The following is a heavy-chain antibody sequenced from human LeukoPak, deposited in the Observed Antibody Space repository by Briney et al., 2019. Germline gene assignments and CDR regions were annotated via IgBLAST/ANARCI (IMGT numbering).Heavy chain of an antibody. J-gene: IGHJ6*03. Sequence: TGGSLRLSCAASGFTFSSYGMHWVRQAPGKGLEWVAFIRYDGSNKYYADSVKGRFTISRDNSKNTLYLQMNSLRAEDTAVYYCAKDAPDPNFSYYDFWSGSNYYYMDVWGKGTTVTVSS. V-gene: IGHV3-30*02. CDR1: GFTFSSYG. D-gene: IGHD3-3*01. CDR2: IRYDGSNK. CDR3: AKDAPDPNFSYYDFWSGSNYYYMDV.